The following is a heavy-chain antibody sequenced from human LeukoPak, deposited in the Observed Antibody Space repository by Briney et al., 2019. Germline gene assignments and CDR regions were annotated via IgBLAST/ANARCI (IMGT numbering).Heavy chain of an antibody. CDR2: IYHSGST. Sequence: SETLSLTCTVSGYSISSGYYWGWIRQPPGKGLEWIGSIYHSGSTYYNPSLKSRVTISVDTSKNQFSLKLSSVTAADTAVYYCASSYDYVWGSYRHPPLDYWGQGTLVTVSS. J-gene: IGHJ4*02. CDR1: GYSISSGYY. V-gene: IGHV4-38-2*02. CDR3: ASSYDYVWGSYRHPPLDY. D-gene: IGHD3-16*02.